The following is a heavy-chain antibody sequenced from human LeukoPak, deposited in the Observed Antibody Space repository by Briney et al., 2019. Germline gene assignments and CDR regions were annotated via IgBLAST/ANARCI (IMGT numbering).Heavy chain of an antibody. V-gene: IGHV3-7*01. J-gene: IGHJ4*02. D-gene: IGHD3-22*01. CDR3: ATDDNSGSDY. CDR2: IKRDGSEK. Sequence: GGSLRLSCAASGFTFSSYWMCWVRQAPGKGPEWVANIKRDGSEKYYVDSVKGRFTISRDNAKNSLYLQMNSLRAEDTAVYYCATDDNSGSDYWGQGTLVTVSS. CDR1: GFTFSSYW.